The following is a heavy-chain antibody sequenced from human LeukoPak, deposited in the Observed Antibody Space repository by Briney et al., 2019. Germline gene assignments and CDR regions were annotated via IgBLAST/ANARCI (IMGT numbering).Heavy chain of an antibody. CDR1: GGSISSYY. D-gene: IGHD1-1*01. CDR3: ARAGGAGTNPFDF. V-gene: IGHV4-59*06. Sequence: PSETLSLTCTVSGGSISSYYWSWIRQHPGKGLEWIGYIFYSGSSYYNPPLKRRVTMSVDTSKNQFSLKLSSVTAADTAVYYCARAGGAGTNPFDFWGQGTLVTVSP. J-gene: IGHJ4*02. CDR2: IFYSGSS.